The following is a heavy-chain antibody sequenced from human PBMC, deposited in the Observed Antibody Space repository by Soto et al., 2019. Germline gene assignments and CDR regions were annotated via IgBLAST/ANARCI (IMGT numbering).Heavy chain of an antibody. Sequence: SETLSLICSVRVGSISTYYWSWMGQPPGKGLELIGYINYIENTNYNPSLKSRVTISLDTSKNQFSLHLNSVTAADTAVYYCARGLLRFLEWSPFDPWGQGTLVTVSS. CDR1: VGSISTYY. V-gene: IGHV4-59*01. D-gene: IGHD3-3*01. CDR3: ARGLLRFLEWSPFDP. CDR2: INYIENT. J-gene: IGHJ5*02.